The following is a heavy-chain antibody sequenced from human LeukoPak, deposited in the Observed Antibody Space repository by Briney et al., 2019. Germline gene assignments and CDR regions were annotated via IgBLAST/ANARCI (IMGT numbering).Heavy chain of an antibody. D-gene: IGHD3-16*02. Sequence: ASVKVSCKASGYTFTNYAIHWVRQAPGQRLEWMGWISAGNGNTKYSQKFQGRVTITRDTSASTVYMDLGSLRSEDTAVYYCARDHDYDYLWGSYRYDLGFDYWGQGTQVTVSS. CDR1: GYTFTNYA. J-gene: IGHJ4*02. CDR3: ARDHDYDYLWGSYRYDLGFDY. CDR2: ISAGNGNT. V-gene: IGHV1-3*01.